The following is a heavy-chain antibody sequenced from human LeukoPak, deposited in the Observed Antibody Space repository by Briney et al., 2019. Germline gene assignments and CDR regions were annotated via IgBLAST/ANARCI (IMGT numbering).Heavy chain of an antibody. CDR3: AREATVTT. CDR1: GFTFSSYS. CDR2: ISSCSSYI. V-gene: IGHV3-21*03. J-gene: IGHJ4*02. D-gene: IGHD4-11*01. Sequence: GGSLRLSCAASGFTFSSYSMNWVRQAPGKGLEWVSSISSCSSYIYYADSVKGRFTISRDNAKNSLYLQMNSLRAEDTAVYYCAREATVTTWGQGTLVTVSS.